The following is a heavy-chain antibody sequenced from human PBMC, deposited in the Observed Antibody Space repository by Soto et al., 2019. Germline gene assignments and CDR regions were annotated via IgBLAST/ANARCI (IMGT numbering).Heavy chain of an antibody. V-gene: IGHV4-31*03. Sequence: QVQLQESGPGLVKPSQTLSLTCTVSGGSISSGGYYWSWIRQHPGKGLEWIGYIYYSGSTYYNPSLKSRVTISVDTSKNQFSLKLSSVTAADTAVYYYARRGISAIGIYFFDYWGQGTLVTVSS. CDR3: ARRGISAIGIYFFDY. CDR1: GGSISSGGYY. D-gene: IGHD6-13*01. CDR2: IYYSGST. J-gene: IGHJ4*02.